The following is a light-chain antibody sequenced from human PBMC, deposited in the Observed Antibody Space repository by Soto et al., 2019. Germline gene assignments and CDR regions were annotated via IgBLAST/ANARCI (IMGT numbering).Light chain of an antibody. V-gene: IGKV3-15*01. J-gene: IGKJ4*01. CDR1: XSXXXN. CDR3: QQYKSWPPLT. CDR2: GAS. Sequence: DIVMTQSPAXLSVSLGEXXTXXXLASXSXXXNLAWYQQRSGQAPRLLIYGASTRATGVPARFRGSGSGTEFTLTISSLQSDDFAIYYCQQYKSWPPLTFGGGTKVE.